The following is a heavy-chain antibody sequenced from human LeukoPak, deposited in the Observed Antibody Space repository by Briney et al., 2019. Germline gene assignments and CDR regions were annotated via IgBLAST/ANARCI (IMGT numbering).Heavy chain of an antibody. CDR2: INHSGST. CDR1: GGSFSGYY. J-gene: IGHJ6*02. Sequence: PSEALPLTCAVYGGSFSGYYWSWIRQPPGKGLEWIGEINHSGSTNYNPSLKSRVTISVDTSKNQFSLKLSSVTAADTAVYYCARGQHYYGSGRTRWDYYYYGMDVWGQGTTVTVSS. V-gene: IGHV4-34*01. D-gene: IGHD3-10*01. CDR3: ARGQHYYGSGRTRWDYYYYGMDV.